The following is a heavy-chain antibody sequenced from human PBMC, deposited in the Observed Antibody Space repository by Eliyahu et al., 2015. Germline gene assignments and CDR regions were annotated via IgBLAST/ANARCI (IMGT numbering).Heavy chain of an antibody. J-gene: IGHJ4*02. V-gene: IGHV3-11*06. Sequence: QVQLVESGGGLVKPGGSLRLSXAASGFTFSDYYMSWIRQAPGKGLGWVSYISSSSSYTNYADSVKGRFTISRDNAKNSLYLQMNSLRAEDTAVYYCARGAGDYGQLDYWGQGTLVTVSS. CDR1: GFTFSDYY. CDR2: ISSSSSYT. CDR3: ARGAGDYGQLDY. D-gene: IGHD4-17*01.